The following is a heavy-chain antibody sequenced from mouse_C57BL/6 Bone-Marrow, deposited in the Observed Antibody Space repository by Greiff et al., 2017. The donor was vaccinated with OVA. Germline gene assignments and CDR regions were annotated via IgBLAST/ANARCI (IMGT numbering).Heavy chain of an antibody. J-gene: IGHJ4*01. D-gene: IGHD2-1*01. CDR2: IRSKSNNYAT. V-gene: IGHV10-1*01. Sequence: EVKLVESGGGLVQPKGSLKLSCAASGFSFNTYAMNWVRQAPGKGLEWVARIRSKSNNYATYYADSVKDRFTISRDDSESMLYLQMNNLKTEDTAMDDCVRQGNLYAMDYWGQGTSVTVSS. CDR1: GFSFNTYA. CDR3: VRQGNLYAMDY.